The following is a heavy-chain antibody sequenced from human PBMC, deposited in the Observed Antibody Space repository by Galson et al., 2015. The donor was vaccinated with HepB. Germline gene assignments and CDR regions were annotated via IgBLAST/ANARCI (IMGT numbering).Heavy chain of an antibody. CDR2: ISSSSSYI. J-gene: IGHJ6*02. V-gene: IGHV3-21*01. CDR3: ASAGTVDHYDFWSGYEYSYYYYGMDV. CDR1: GFTFSSYS. D-gene: IGHD3-3*01. Sequence: SLRLSCAASGFTFSSYSMNWVRQAPGKGLEWVSSISSSSSYIYYADSVKGRFTISRDNAKNSLYLQMNSLRAEDTAVYYCASAGTVDHYDFWSGYEYSYYYYGMDVWGQGTTVTVSS.